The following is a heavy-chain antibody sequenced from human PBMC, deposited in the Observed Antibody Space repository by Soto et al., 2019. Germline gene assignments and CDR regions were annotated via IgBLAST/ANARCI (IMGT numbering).Heavy chain of an antibody. CDR2: ISYDGRTV. Sequence: QVQLVESGGGMVQPGRSLRLSCAASGFTFRNYGMHWVRQTPGKGLEWVAIISYDGRTVYYADSVRDRFTISRDNSNNTLYLQMNSLRPEDTGVYSCAKGGRDGYSTLYYFDLWGQGTLVTVSS. D-gene: IGHD2-21*01. CDR3: AKGGRDGYSTLYYFDL. CDR1: GFTFRNYG. V-gene: IGHV3-30*18. J-gene: IGHJ4*02.